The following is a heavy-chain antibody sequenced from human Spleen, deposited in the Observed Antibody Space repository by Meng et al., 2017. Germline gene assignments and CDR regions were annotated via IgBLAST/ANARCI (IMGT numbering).Heavy chain of an antibody. CDR1: GYAFPDYW. CDR2: INPKSGDT. D-gene: IGHD6-13*01. Sequence: VRRVQSWAEVKNPWASVKFSCKASGYAFPDYWLHWVRRAPGQGLEWMGRINPKSGDTHYAQRFQCRVTMTGDTSISTAYMELSGLRSDDTAMYYCARDEDISAAGKLFGDYWGQGTLVTVSS. V-gene: IGHV1-2*06. J-gene: IGHJ4*02. CDR3: ARDEDISAAGKLFGDY.